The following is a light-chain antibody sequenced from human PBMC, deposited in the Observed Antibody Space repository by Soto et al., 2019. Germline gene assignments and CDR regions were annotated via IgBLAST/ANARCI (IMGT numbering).Light chain of an antibody. V-gene: IGKV3-20*01. J-gene: IGKJ1*01. CDR2: GAS. CDR3: QQYGSSGT. CDR1: QSVSSSY. Sequence: EIVLTQSPGTLSLSPGERATLSCRASQSVSSSYLAWYQQKPGQGPRVLIYGASSRATGIPDRFSGSGSGTDLTLTISRLEPEDFAVYYCQQYGSSGTFGQGTKVDIK.